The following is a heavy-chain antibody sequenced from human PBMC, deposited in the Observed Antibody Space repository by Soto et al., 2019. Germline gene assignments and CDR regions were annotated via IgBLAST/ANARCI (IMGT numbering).Heavy chain of an antibody. CDR3: ARGGQHRKGSYYYDMDV. CDR2: SIPLFRTA. CDR1: GGTFSSYS. D-gene: IGHD6-13*01. Sequence: QVQLVQSGAEVKKPGSSVKVSCKASGGTFSSYSISWVRQAPGQGLEWMGRSIPLFRTANCAQKFQGRVTITADESTSTVYMELSSLRSEDTAVYYCARGGQHRKGSYYYDMDVWGQGTTVTVSS. J-gene: IGHJ6*01. V-gene: IGHV1-69*18.